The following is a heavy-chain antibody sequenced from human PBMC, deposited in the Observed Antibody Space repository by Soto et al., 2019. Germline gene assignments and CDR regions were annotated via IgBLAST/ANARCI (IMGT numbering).Heavy chain of an antibody. V-gene: IGHV3-53*01. J-gene: IGHJ5*02. CDR1: GFTVSSNY. CDR3: AQIVRGVP. CDR2: IYSGGTT. D-gene: IGHD3-10*01. Sequence: GSLRLSCAASGFTVSSNYMSWVRQAPGKGLEWVSVIYSGGTTYYADSVKGGFTISRDNSKDTLYLQMNSLRAEDTAVYYCAQIVRGVPWGQGTLVTVSS.